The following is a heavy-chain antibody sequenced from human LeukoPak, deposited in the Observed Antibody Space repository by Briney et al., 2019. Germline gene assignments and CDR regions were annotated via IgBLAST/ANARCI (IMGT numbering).Heavy chain of an antibody. Sequence: NPSETLSLTCAVYGGSFSGYYWSWIRQPPGKGLEWIGEINHSGSTSYNPSLKSRVTISVDTSKNQFSLKLSSVTAADTAVYYCARATWLLRRYFDYWGQGTLVTVSS. V-gene: IGHV4-34*01. CDR1: GGSFSGYY. CDR2: INHSGST. J-gene: IGHJ4*02. CDR3: ARATWLLRRYFDY. D-gene: IGHD3-22*01.